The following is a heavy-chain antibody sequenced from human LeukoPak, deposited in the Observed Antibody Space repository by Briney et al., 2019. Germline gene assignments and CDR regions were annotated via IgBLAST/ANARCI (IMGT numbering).Heavy chain of an antibody. CDR1: GGSFSGYY. Sequence: SETLSLTCAVYGGSFSGYYWSWIRQPPGKGLEWIGEINHSGSTNSNPSLKSRVTISADTSKNQFSLKLTSVTAADTAVYYCARKYYYGSGGNFDYWGQGTLVTVSS. J-gene: IGHJ4*02. CDR3: ARKYYYGSGGNFDY. D-gene: IGHD3-10*01. V-gene: IGHV4-34*01. CDR2: INHSGST.